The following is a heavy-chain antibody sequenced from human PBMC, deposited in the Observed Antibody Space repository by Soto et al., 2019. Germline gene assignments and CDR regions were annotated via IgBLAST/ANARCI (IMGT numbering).Heavy chain of an antibody. J-gene: IGHJ2*01. CDR2: ISGSGGST. V-gene: IGHV3-23*01. D-gene: IGHD6-13*01. CDR1: GFTFSTYA. CDR3: AKGGAAAGMGYFDL. Sequence: EVQVLESGGGLVQPGGSLRLSCAACGFTFSTYAMSWVRQAPGKGLEWVSGISGSGGSTYYADSVKGRFTISRDNSKKTLFLQMSSLRAEDTAVYFCAKGGAAAGMGYFDLWGRGTLVTVSS.